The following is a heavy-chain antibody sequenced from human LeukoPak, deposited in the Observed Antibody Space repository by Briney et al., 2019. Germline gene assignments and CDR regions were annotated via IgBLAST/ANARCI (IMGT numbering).Heavy chain of an antibody. V-gene: IGHV4-39*01. CDR1: GGSITSNSYY. CDR3: ARHPTYYHDSSGYYDY. Sequence: PSETLSLTCTVSGGSITSNSYYWGWIRQPPGKGLEWIGSIYYSGSTYYNPSVKSRVTISLDTSKNQFSLKLSSVTASDTAVYYCARHPTYYHDSSGYYDYWGQGTLVTVSS. CDR2: IYYSGST. D-gene: IGHD3-22*01. J-gene: IGHJ4*02.